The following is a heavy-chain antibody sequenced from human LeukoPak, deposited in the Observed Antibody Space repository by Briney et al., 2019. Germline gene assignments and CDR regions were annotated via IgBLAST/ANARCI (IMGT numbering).Heavy chain of an antibody. D-gene: IGHD6-19*01. CDR2: INAGNGNT. CDR1: GYTFTSYA. CDR3: ARVKWGLYSGWSGDWFDP. Sequence: GASVKVSCKASGYTFTSYAMHWVRQAPGQRLEWMGWINAGNGNTKYSQKFQGRVTITRDTSASTAYMELSSLRSEDTAVYYCARVKWGLYSGWSGDWFDPWGQGTVVTVSS. J-gene: IGHJ5*02. V-gene: IGHV1-3*01.